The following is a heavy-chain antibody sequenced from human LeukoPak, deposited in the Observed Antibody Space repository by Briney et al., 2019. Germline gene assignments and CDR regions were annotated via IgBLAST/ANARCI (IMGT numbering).Heavy chain of an antibody. J-gene: IGHJ3*01. CDR2: SSGSGGST. D-gene: IGHD3-22*01. Sequence: PGASLRLTCSVSGFTFSSYGISWVRHAPGKGLGLVSASSGSGGSTDYADSVEDRFTISRDDTKSTRCLQMKSPRTEDTAVYYCAVSMVYYYDSEVSVAFEVWGTGATVTVSS. CDR3: AVSMVYYYDSEVSVAFEV. CDR1: GFTFSSYG. V-gene: IGHV3-23*01.